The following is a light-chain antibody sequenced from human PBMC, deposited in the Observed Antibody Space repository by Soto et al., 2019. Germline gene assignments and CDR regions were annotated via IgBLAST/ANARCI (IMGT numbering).Light chain of an antibody. V-gene: IGLV3-9*01. CDR2: RDT. CDR3: HAWDRNTVV. CDR1: NIGSKS. J-gene: IGLJ2*01. Sequence: SYELTQPLSVSVALGQTARITCGGHNIGSKSVHWYQQRPGQAPVLIIYRDTNRPSGIPERFSGSNSGNTATLTLSRAQVGDEAVSLCHAWDRNTVVFGIGTKVTGL.